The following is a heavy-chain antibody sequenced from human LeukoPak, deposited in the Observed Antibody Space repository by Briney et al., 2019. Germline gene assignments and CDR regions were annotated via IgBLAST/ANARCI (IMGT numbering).Heavy chain of an antibody. V-gene: IGHV4-34*01. CDR1: GGSFSGYY. CDR2: INHSGST. CDR3: ARVAPYSGSYL. D-gene: IGHD1-26*01. J-gene: IGHJ5*02. Sequence: SETLSLTCAVYGGSFSGYYWSWIRQPPGKGLEWIGEINHSGSTNYNPSLKSRVTISVDTSKNQFSLKLSSVTAADTAVYYCARVAPYSGSYLWGQGTLVTVSS.